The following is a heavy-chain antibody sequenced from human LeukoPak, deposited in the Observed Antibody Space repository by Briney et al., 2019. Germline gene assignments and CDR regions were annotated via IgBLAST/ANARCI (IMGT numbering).Heavy chain of an antibody. J-gene: IGHJ6*03. V-gene: IGHV3-7*01. CDR1: GFTFSSYA. Sequence: GGSLRLSCAASGFTFSSYAMSWVRQAPGKGLEWVANIKQDGSEKYYVDSVKGRFTISRDNAKNSLYLQMNSLRAEDTAVYYCARNGTVTTRRYYYYYYMDVWGKGTTVTVSS. CDR2: IKQDGSEK. D-gene: IGHD4-17*01. CDR3: ARNGTVTTRRYYYYYYMDV.